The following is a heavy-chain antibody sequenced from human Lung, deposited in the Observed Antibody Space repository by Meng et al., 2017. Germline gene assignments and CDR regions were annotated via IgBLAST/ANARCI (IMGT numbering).Heavy chain of an antibody. D-gene: IGHD2-2*01. CDR1: GGSISSSNW. CDR2: IYHSGGT. J-gene: IGHJ4*02. CDR3: ARGLGEAVVPRTMFDY. V-gene: IGHV4-4*02. Sequence: QVQLPGSGPGMVKPSGTLSLTCGVSGGSISSSNWWSWVRQPPGKGLEWIGEIYHSGGTKYNPSLKSRVTISVDKSKNQFSLKLSSVTAADTAVYYCARGLGEAVVPRTMFDYWGQGTLVTVSS.